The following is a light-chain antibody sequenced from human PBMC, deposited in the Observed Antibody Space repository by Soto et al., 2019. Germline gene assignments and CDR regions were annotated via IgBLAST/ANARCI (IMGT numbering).Light chain of an antibody. Sequence: DIQVTQSPPSLSASVGDRVTITCRASQYIGNYLNWYQHKPGKAPQLLIYSAFTLHIGVPSRFSGSGSWTDFSLTISTLHPDDFASYYCQSNYILSWTFGQGTKVE. V-gene: IGKV1-39*01. CDR3: QSNYILSWT. CDR1: QYIGNY. CDR2: SAF. J-gene: IGKJ1*01.